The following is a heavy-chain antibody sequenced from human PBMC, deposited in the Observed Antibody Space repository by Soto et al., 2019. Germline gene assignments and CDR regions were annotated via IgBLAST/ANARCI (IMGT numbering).Heavy chain of an antibody. CDR2: INPNGGVT. Sequence: ASVKVSCKTSGDSFNDYYIHWVRQAPGQGLEWMGWINPNGGVTKYAQKFQGRVTVTRDTSIRTVYMELSSLRSDDTAVYYCVRESGGATATLDYYYFYMDVWGKGTTVTVSS. V-gene: IGHV1-2*02. D-gene: IGHD5-12*01. CDR1: GDSFNDYY. CDR3: VRESGGATATLDYYYFYMDV. J-gene: IGHJ6*03.